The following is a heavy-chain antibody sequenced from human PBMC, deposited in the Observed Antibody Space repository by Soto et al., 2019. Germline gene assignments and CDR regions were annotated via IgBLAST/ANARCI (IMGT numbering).Heavy chain of an antibody. CDR3: AHRATMTIFGLIIDNGIWFDP. J-gene: IGHJ5*02. CDR2: IYWDGDK. Sequence: QINLIESGPTLVKPTQTLTLTCTFSGFSLSTSGAAVGWVRQPPGRALERLALIYWDGDKRYNASLGNRLTITKDTSMNHVVLTLTTVDPADTATYYCAHRATMTIFGLIIDNGIWFDPWGQGTRVIVSS. D-gene: IGHD3-3*01. V-gene: IGHV2-5*02. CDR1: GFSLSTSGAA.